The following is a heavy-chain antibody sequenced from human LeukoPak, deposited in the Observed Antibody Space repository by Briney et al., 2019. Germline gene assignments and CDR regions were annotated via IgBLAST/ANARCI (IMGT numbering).Heavy chain of an antibody. D-gene: IGHD3-16*02. J-gene: IGHJ4*02. CDR3: ARDYNDYVWGSYRYPYYFDY. V-gene: IGHV3-21*01. CDR1: RFTFSSYS. Sequence: GGSLRLSCAASRFTFSSYSMNWVRQAPGKGLGWVSSISSSSSYIYHADSVKGRFTISRDNAKNSLYLQMNSLRAADTAVYYCARDYNDYVWGSYRYPYYFDYWGQGTLVTVSS. CDR2: ISSSSSYI.